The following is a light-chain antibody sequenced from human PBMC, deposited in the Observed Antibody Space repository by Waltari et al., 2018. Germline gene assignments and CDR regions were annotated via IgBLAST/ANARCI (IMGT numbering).Light chain of an antibody. J-gene: IGLJ3*02. CDR3: ALYMGSGISV. V-gene: IGLV8-61*01. Sequence: QTVVTEAPSLSVCPGGTVTLTCALRSGSISPTSYATWYQQTPGQAPRTLVYKANARSSGVPHRFSASILGNTAALTITGAQADDESAYYCALYMGSGISVFGGGTRLTVL. CDR2: KAN. CDR1: SGSISPTSY.